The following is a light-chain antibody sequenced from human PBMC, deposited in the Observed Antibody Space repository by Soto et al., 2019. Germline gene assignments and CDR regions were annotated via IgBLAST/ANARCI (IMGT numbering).Light chain of an antibody. Sequence: QSVLTQSPSVSGAPGQRISISCTGTSSNIGAGFDVHWYQQLPATAPKLLIYGSNNRPSGVPDRFSGSKSGTSASLAITGLQAEDEADYYCQSYDTDRGGGSVFGTGTKLTVL. CDR2: GSN. CDR3: QSYDTDRGGGSV. J-gene: IGLJ1*01. V-gene: IGLV1-40*01. CDR1: SSNIGAGFD.